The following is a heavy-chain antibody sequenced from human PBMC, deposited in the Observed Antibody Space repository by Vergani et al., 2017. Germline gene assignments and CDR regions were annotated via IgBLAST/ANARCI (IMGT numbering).Heavy chain of an antibody. V-gene: IGHV1-18*01. D-gene: IGHD6-19*01. Sequence: QAQLVQSGAEVKKPGASVRVSCKASRYPFSRYGISWVRQAPGQGLEWMGWISAYNGNTNYAQKLQGRVTMTTDTSTSTAYMKLRSLRSDDTAVYYCAVEQWVTVDYFDYWGQGTLVTVSS. J-gene: IGHJ4*02. CDR2: ISAYNGNT. CDR1: RYPFSRYG. CDR3: AVEQWVTVDYFDY.